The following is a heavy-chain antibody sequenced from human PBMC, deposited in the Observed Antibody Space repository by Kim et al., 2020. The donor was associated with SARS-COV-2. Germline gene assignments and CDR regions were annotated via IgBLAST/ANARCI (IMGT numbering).Heavy chain of an antibody. J-gene: IGHJ4*02. Sequence: ASVKVSCKASGYTFTSYDINWVRQATGQGLEWMGWMNPNSGNTGYAQKFQGRVTMTRNTSISTAYMELSSLRSEDTAVYYCARSQWLRKGGGLGYWGQGTLVTVSS. V-gene: IGHV1-8*01. CDR2: MNPNSGNT. D-gene: IGHD5-12*01. CDR3: ARSQWLRKGGGLGY. CDR1: GYTFTSYD.